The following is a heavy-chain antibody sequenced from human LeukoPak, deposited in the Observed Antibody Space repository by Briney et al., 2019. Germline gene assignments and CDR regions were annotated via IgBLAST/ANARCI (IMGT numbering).Heavy chain of an antibody. Sequence: ASVKVSCKASGYTFTGYYMRWVRQAPGQGLEWMGWINPNSGGTNYAQKFQGRVTMTRDTSISTAYMELSRLRSDDTAVYYCARGSSSLFLVGAAFFDYWGQGTLVTVSS. CDR2: INPNSGGT. V-gene: IGHV1-2*02. J-gene: IGHJ4*02. CDR1: GYTFTGYY. D-gene: IGHD2-15*01. CDR3: ARGSSSLFLVGAAFFDY.